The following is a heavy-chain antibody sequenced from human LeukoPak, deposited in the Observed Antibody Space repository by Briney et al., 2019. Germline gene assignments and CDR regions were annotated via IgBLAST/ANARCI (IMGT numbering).Heavy chain of an antibody. CDR3: ASAVAGMGDYFDY. J-gene: IGHJ4*02. D-gene: IGHD6-19*01. V-gene: IGHV1-46*01. Sequence: ASVKVSCKASGYNFTGYYMHWVRQAPGQGLEWMGRINPSGGSTSYAQKFQGRVTMTRDTSTSTVYMELSSLRSEDTAVYYCASAVAGMGDYFDYWGQGTLVTVSS. CDR1: GYNFTGYY. CDR2: INPSGGST.